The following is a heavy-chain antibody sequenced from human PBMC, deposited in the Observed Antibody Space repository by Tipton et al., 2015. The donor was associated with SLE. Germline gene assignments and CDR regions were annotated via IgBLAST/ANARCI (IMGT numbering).Heavy chain of an antibody. V-gene: IGHV4-59*12. Sequence: TLSLTCTVSGGSISPYYWSWLRQPPGKGLEWIGYIYSSGTTNYNPSLKSRVTISIDTSKNQFSLKLSSVTAADTAVYYCARGDSNGYFAYWGQGTLVTVSS. D-gene: IGHD3-22*01. CDR2: IYSSGTT. CDR3: ARGDSNGYFAY. CDR1: GGSISPYY. J-gene: IGHJ4*02.